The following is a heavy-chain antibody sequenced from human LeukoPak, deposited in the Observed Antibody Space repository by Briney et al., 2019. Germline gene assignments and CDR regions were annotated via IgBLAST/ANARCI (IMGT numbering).Heavy chain of an antibody. CDR2: IKQDGSEK. CDR3: ARAPNDYVDY. D-gene: IGHD2-8*01. J-gene: IGHJ4*02. Sequence: VGSLRLSCAASVFTFSSYWMSWVRQAPGKGLEWVANIKQDGSEKYYVDSVKGRFTISRDNAKNSLYLQMNSLRAEDTAVYYCARAPNDYVDYCGQGTLVTVSS. CDR1: VFTFSSYW. V-gene: IGHV3-7*01.